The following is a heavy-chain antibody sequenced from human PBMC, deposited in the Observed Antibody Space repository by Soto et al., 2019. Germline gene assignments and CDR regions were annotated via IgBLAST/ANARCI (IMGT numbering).Heavy chain of an antibody. D-gene: IGHD3-16*02. J-gene: IGHJ5*02. CDR2: FYYSGST. CDR3: AKSSYHNWFDP. V-gene: IGHV4-39*01. CDR1: GDSISSSTYQ. Sequence: SETLSLTCSVSGDSISSSTYQWGWVRQSPGKGLEWIASFYYSGSTYYSPSPKSRVTISVDTPKNQFSLKLSSVTAADTAVYYCAKSSYHNWFDPWGQGTLVTVSS.